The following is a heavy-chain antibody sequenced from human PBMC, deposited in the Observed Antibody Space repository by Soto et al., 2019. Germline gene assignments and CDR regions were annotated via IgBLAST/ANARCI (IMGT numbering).Heavy chain of an antibody. CDR3: AKDRYYFEY. CDR2: ISGGGSYT. J-gene: IGHJ4*02. V-gene: IGHV3-23*01. CDR1: GFTFSSNA. Sequence: EVPLLESGGGLVQPGGSLRLSCAASGFTFSSNAMSWVRQAPGKGLEWVSSISGGGSYTYYADSVKGRFTISRDKSKNTLFLQMNSLRVEDTAVYYCAKDRYYFEYWGQGDLVTVSS.